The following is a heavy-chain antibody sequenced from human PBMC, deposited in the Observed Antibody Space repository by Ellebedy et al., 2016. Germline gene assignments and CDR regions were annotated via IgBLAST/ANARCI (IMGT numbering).Heavy chain of an antibody. J-gene: IGHJ6*02. CDR1: GYTFTSYG. Sequence: ASVEVSCXASGYTFTSYGISWVRQAPGQGLEWMGWTSAYNGNTNYAQKLQGRVTMTTDTSTSTAYMELRSLRSDDTAVYYCARDSPRGQPWYYYGSGTPGRDYYGMDVWGQGTTVTVSS. CDR3: ARDSPRGQPWYYYGSGTPGRDYYGMDV. CDR2: TSAYNGNT. D-gene: IGHD3-10*01. V-gene: IGHV1-18*01.